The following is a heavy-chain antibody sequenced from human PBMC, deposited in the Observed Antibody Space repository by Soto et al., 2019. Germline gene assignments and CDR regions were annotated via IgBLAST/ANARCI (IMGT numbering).Heavy chain of an antibody. J-gene: IGHJ6*03. CDR1: GFTFDDYG. Sequence: PGGSLRLSCAASGFTFDDYGMSWVRLAPGKGLEWVSGINWNGGSTGYAESVKGRFTISRDNAKNSLYLQMNSLRAEDTALYHCARVRRSYAEPSYYGSGSYHRYYMDVWGKGTTVTVSS. D-gene: IGHD3-10*01. CDR3: ARVRRSYAEPSYYGSGSYHRYYMDV. CDR2: INWNGGST. V-gene: IGHV3-20*01.